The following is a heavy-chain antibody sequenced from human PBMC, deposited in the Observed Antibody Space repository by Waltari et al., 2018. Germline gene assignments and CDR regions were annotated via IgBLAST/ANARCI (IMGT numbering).Heavy chain of an antibody. CDR3: ARVIGGSYLDY. D-gene: IGHD1-26*01. V-gene: IGHV4-59*01. CDR2: IDYSGST. Sequence: QVQLQESGSGLVKPSETLSLTCTVSGGSISSYYWSWIRQPPGKGLEWIGYIDYSGSTNYNPSLKSRVTISVDTPKNQVSLKLSSVTAADTAVYYCARVIGGSYLDYWGQGTLVTVSS. J-gene: IGHJ4*02. CDR1: GGSISSYY.